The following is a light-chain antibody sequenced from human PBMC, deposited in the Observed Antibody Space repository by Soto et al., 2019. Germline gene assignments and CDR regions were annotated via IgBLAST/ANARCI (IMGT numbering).Light chain of an antibody. J-gene: IGLJ3*02. CDR1: SSDVGSYNL. V-gene: IGLV2-23*01. CDR3: CSYAGSSPWV. CDR2: EGS. Sequence: QSALTQPASVSGSPGQSITISCTGTSSDVGSYNLVSWYQQHPGKAPKLMIYEGSKRPSGVSNRFSGSKSGNTASLTIPGLQAEDEADYYCCSYAGSSPWVFGGGTKVTVL.